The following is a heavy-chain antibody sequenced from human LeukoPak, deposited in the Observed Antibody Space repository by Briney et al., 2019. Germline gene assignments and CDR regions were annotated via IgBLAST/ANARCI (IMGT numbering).Heavy chain of an antibody. Sequence: SVKLSCKASGYTFTGYYMNCVRQAPGQGLEWMGWINPNSGGTNYAQKFQGRVTMTRDTSISTAYMELSRLRSDDTAVYYCASPRVGAVLLGLYYYYGMDVWGQGTTVTVSS. V-gene: IGHV1-2*02. J-gene: IGHJ6*02. D-gene: IGHD1-26*01. CDR3: ASPRVGAVLLGLYYYYGMDV. CDR1: GYTFTGYY. CDR2: INPNSGGT.